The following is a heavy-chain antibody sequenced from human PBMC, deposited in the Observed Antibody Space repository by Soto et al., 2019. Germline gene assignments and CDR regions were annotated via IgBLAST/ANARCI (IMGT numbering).Heavy chain of an antibody. Sequence: SVKVSCKASGYTFTSYYMHWVRQAPGQGLEWMGGIIPIFGTANYAQKFQGRVTITADESTSTAYMELSSLRSEDTAVYYCARGTDSSSWSYYYGMDVWGQGTTVTVSS. CDR1: GYTFTSYY. V-gene: IGHV1-69*13. CDR2: IIPIFGTA. J-gene: IGHJ6*02. CDR3: ARGTDSSSWSYYYGMDV. D-gene: IGHD6-13*01.